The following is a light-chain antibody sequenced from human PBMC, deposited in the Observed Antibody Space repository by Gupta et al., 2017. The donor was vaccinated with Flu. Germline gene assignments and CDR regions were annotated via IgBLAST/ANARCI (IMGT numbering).Light chain of an antibody. CDR2: TSD. Sequence: SVLTQPPSMSGAPGPRIIISCSGSRSNIGSNVVYWYQQVPGRAPKLVIHTSDQRPSGVPDRFSGSKSGTSASLAISVLRSEDEADYYCAAWDDSLSGYVFASGTKVTVL. CDR1: RSNIGSNV. J-gene: IGLJ1*01. CDR3: AAWDDSLSGYV. V-gene: IGLV1-47*01.